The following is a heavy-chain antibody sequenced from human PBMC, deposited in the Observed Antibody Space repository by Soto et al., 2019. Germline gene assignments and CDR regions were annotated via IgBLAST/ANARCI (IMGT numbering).Heavy chain of an antibody. CDR3: ASADAAYYGMDV. J-gene: IGHJ6*02. CDR1: GYTFTNYD. V-gene: IGHV1-8*01. CDR2: MNPNSGNT. Sequence: XSVKGSCKVSGYTFTNYDINWERQAPGQGLEWMGWMNPNSGNTGYAQKFQGRVTMTRDTSIRTGYMELSRLRSEDTAMYYCASADAAYYGMDVWGQGTTATVSS.